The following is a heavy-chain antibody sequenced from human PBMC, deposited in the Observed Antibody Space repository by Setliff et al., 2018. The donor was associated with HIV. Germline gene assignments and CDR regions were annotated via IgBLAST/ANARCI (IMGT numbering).Heavy chain of an antibody. CDR3: AREFGAGIRQIVAGEFYYMDV. V-gene: IGHV1-2*02. D-gene: IGHD5-12*01. J-gene: IGHJ6*03. CDR2: SNPNTGGT. CDR1: GYMFNIYY. Sequence: ASVKVSCKASGYMFNIYYMHWVRQVPGQGLEWMGWSNPNTGGTKYAQKFQGRVTMTMDTSTTTAYMELSRLKSDDTAVYCCAREFGAGIRQIVAGEFYYMDVWGKGTTVTVSS.